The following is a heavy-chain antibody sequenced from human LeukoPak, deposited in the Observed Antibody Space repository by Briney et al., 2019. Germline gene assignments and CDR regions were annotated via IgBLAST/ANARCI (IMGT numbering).Heavy chain of an antibody. D-gene: IGHD1/OR15-1a*01. Sequence: SETLSLTCTVSGXSSSGYYWSWIRQPPGKGLEWIGYIYYSGSINYNSSLKSRVTISVDTSRNQFSLKLSSMTAADTAVYYCVRNTLGHYDAFDIWGQGTMVTVSS. J-gene: IGHJ3*02. V-gene: IGHV4-59*01. CDR2: IYYSGSI. CDR1: GXSSSGYY. CDR3: VRNTLGHYDAFDI.